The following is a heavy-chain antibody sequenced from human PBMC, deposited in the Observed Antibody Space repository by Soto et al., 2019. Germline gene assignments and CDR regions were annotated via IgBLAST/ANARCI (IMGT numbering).Heavy chain of an antibody. CDR2: ISGSGRNT. CDR3: GKNGLTSASSANDT. CDR1: GFTFSSNG. J-gene: IGHJ5*02. V-gene: IGHV3-23*01. Sequence: GGSLRLSCATSGFTFSSNGMSWVRQAPGKGLDWVSGISGSGRNTYYADSVKGRVTISRDNSKNTLFLQMNSLRAEDTAVYYCGKNGLTSASSANDTWSQGTLVTAPQ. D-gene: IGHD2-2*01.